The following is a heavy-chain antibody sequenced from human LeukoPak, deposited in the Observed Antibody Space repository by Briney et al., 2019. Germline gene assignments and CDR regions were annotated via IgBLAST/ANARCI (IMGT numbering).Heavy chain of an antibody. D-gene: IGHD3-9*01. V-gene: IGHV3-21*01. CDR2: ISSSMISI. Sequence: GGSLRLSCAASGFTFSSYGMHWVRQAPGKGLEWVSFISSSMISIHYADSVQGRFTISRDNARNILYLQMNSLRAEDTAVYYCARVYDALTGGFDHWGQGALVTVSS. CDR1: GFTFSSYG. J-gene: IGHJ4*02. CDR3: ARVYDALTGGFDH.